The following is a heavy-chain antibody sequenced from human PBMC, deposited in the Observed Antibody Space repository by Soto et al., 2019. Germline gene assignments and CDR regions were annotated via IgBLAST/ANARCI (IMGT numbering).Heavy chain of an antibody. CDR1: GFTFSSYW. V-gene: IGHV3-7*04. D-gene: IGHD3-10*01. Sequence: EVQLVESGGGLVQPGGSLRVSCEASGFTFSSYWMTWVRQAPGKGLEWVANIKHDGSDKNYVDSVKGRFTISRDNAKNSLYLQMNTLRAEDTAVYYCVRGGGAFDIWGQGTMVTVSS. J-gene: IGHJ3*02. CDR3: VRGGGAFDI. CDR2: IKHDGSDK.